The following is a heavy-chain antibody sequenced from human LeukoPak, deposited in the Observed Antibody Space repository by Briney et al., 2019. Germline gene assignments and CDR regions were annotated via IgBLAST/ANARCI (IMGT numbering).Heavy chain of an antibody. J-gene: IGHJ5*02. Sequence: EASVKVSCKASGYTFTSYDINWVRQATGQGLEWMGWMNPNSGNTGYAQKFQGRVTMTRNTSISTAYMELSSLRSEDTAVYYCARGLVVPAAKDRLRRSSDSLVVALQGRGSETNWFDPWGQGTLVTVSS. CDR1: GYTFTSYD. CDR2: MNPNSGNT. CDR3: ARGLVVPAAKDRLRRSSDSLVVALQGRGSETNWFDP. V-gene: IGHV1-8*01. D-gene: IGHD2-2*01.